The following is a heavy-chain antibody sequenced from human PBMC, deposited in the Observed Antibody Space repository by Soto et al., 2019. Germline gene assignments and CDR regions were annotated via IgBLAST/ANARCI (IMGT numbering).Heavy chain of an antibody. D-gene: IGHD3-22*01. CDR1: GFTFSSYA. Sequence: EVQLLESGGGLVQPGGSLRLSCAASGFTFSSYAMSWVRQAPGKGLEWVSAISGSGGSTYYADSVKCRFTIYRDNSKNTLYLQMNSLRAEDTAVYYCAKDNTFTMIPYFDYWGQGTLVTVSS. J-gene: IGHJ4*02. V-gene: IGHV3-23*01. CDR2: ISGSGGST. CDR3: AKDNTFTMIPYFDY.